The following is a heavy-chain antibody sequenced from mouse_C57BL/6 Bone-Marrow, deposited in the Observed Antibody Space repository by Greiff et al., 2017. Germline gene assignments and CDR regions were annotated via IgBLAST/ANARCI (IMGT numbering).Heavy chain of an antibody. CDR3: VPAYDYPFAY. Sequence: VQLQQPGAELVRPGTSVKLSCKASGYTFTSYWMHWVKQRPGQGLEWIGVIDPSDSYTNYNQKFKGKATLTVDTSSSTAYMQLSSLTSEDSAVEYCVPAYDYPFAYWGQGTLVTVSA. CDR2: IDPSDSYT. CDR1: GYTFTSYW. D-gene: IGHD2-4*01. V-gene: IGHV1-59*01. J-gene: IGHJ3*01.